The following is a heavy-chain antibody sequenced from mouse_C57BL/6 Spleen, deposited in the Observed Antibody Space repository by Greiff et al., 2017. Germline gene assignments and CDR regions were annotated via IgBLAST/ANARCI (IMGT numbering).Heavy chain of an antibody. V-gene: IGHV14-4*01. CDR2: IDPENGDT. CDR1: GFNIKDDY. D-gene: IGHD2-4*01. J-gene: IGHJ3*01. Sequence: VQLKQSGAELVRPGASVKLSCTASGFNIKDDYMHWVKQRPEQGLEWIGWIDPENGDTEYASKFQGKATITADTSSNTAYLQLSSLTSEDTAVYYCTTFYYDYDEGVFAYWGQGTLVTVSA. CDR3: TTFYYDYDEGVFAY.